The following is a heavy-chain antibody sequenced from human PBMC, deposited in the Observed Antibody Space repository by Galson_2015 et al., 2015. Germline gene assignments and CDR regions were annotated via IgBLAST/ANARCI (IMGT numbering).Heavy chain of an antibody. V-gene: IGHV3-30-3*01. Sequence: SLRLSCAASGFTFSSYAMHWVRQAPGKGLEWVAVISYDGSNKYYADSVKGRFTISRDNSKSIAYLQMNSLKTEDASVYYCGGASVTTLSNWFDPWGQGTLVTVSS. J-gene: IGHJ5*02. D-gene: IGHD4-17*01. CDR2: ISYDGSNK. CDR1: GFTFSSYA. CDR3: GGASVTTLSNWFDP.